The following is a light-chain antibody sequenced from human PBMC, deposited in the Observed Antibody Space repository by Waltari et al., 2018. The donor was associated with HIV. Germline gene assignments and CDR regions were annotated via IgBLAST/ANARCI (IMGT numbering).Light chain of an antibody. V-gene: IGLV2-14*01. CDR1: SSDVGGYNY. Sequence: QSALSQPASVSGSPGQSIAISCTGTSSDVGGYNYVSWYQQHPGKAPKLMIYEVNNRPSGVSSSCSGSKSGNTASLTISGLQAEDEADYYCSSYTSSISLVFGGGTKLTVL. CDR3: SSYTSSISLV. CDR2: EVN. J-gene: IGLJ2*01.